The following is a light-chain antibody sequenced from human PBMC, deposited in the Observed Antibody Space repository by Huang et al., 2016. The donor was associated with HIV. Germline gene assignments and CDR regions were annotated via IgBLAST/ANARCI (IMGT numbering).Light chain of an antibody. J-gene: IGKJ5*01. Sequence: EIVMTQSPATLSVSPGEGVTLSCRASQSVSSNIAWYQQKPGQAPRLLIYGASTRATAIPARFSGSGSGTEFTLTISSLQSEDFAVYYCQQYNNWPITFGQGTRLEIK. V-gene: IGKV3-15*01. CDR1: QSVSSN. CDR3: QQYNNWPIT. CDR2: GAS.